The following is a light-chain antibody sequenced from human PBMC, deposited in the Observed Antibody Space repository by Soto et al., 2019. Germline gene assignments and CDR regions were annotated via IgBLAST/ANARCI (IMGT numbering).Light chain of an antibody. J-gene: IGKJ1*01. Sequence: DIQMTQSPASLSASVGDRVTMTCRASRSISRFLSWYQQKPGKAPNLLIFDTSTLQSGVPSRFSGSGSGTDFSLTITSLQPEDFATYHCQQSDSTPWTFGQGTKVDIK. CDR3: QQSDSTPWT. CDR2: DTS. V-gene: IGKV1-39*01. CDR1: RSISRF.